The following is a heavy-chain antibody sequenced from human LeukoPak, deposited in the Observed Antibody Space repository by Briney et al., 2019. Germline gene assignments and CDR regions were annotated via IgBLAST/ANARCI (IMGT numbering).Heavy chain of an antibody. D-gene: IGHD3-10*01. CDR2: IYYSGYT. CDR1: GGSISRYY. V-gene: IGHV4-59*01. J-gene: IGHJ6*03. CDR3: ARVEEGYGSGRRENYYYYYMDV. Sequence: SETLSLTCTVSGGSISRYYWSWMRQPPGKGLECIGYIYYSGYTNYNPSLKSRVIISVDTSKNQSSLKLSSVTAADTAVYYCARVEEGYGSGRRENYYYYYMDVWGKGTTVTIS.